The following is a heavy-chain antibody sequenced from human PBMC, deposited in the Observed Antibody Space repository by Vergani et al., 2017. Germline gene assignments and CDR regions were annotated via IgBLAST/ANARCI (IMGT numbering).Heavy chain of an antibody. J-gene: IGHJ5*02. D-gene: IGHD3-16*02. CDR3: ARDHSLVGELSHWFDP. Sequence: QVHLQESGPGLVKPSETLSLTCTVSGDSISPYYWSWLRQPPGKGLEFIGYIYYTGSTNYNPSLKSRVTISVDTPKNQLSLRLSSVTAADTAVYYCARDHSLVGELSHWFDPWGQGTLVTVSS. CDR2: IYYTGST. V-gene: IGHV4-59*01. CDR1: GDSISPYY.